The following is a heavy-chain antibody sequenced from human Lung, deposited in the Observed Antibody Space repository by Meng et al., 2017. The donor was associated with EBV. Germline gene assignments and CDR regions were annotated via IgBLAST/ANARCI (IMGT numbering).Heavy chain of an antibody. CDR2: IYYSGST. D-gene: IGHD4-17*01. J-gene: IGHJ5*02. CDR1: GGSISSGGFY. CDR3: ARTNYGDYNWFDP. V-gene: IGHV4-31*03. Sequence: QVKVQQSGSGLLRPSETLSLTCTVSGGSISSGGFYWSWIRQHPGKGLEWIGYIYYSGSTYYNPSLRSRVAISIGTSKNQFSLKLTSVTAADTAVYFCARTNYGDYNWFDPWGQGTLVTVSS.